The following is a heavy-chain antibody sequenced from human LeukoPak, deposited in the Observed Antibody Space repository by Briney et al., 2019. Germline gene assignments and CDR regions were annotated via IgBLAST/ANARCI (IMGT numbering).Heavy chain of an antibody. D-gene: IGHD5-18*01. CDR3: ARVPSGYTLGYGYYHYYMDV. CDR2: ISTSSSTI. J-gene: IGHJ6*03. V-gene: IGHV3-11*04. CDR1: GFTFSDYT. Sequence: GGSLRLSCAVSGFTFSDYTMTWVRQAPGKGLEWVSYISTSSSTIYYADSVKGRYTISRDNTKNALYLQMNSLRAEDTAVYYCARVPSGYTLGYGYYHYYMDVWGKGTTVTVSS.